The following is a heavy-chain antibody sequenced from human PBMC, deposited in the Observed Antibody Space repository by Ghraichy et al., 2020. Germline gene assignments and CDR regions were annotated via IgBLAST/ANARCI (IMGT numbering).Heavy chain of an antibody. CDR2: ISKDGSQR. Sequence: LSLTCAASGFTFSSSGMHWFRQAPGKGLEWLTYISKDGSQRRFADSVKGRCAISRDSSMNTVSLQMSSLTPEDTAMYYCAKDPGLGGDRDFWGQGTLVTVSS. V-gene: IGHV3-30*02. J-gene: IGHJ4*02. D-gene: IGHD3-16*01. CDR3: AKDPGLGGDRDF. CDR1: GFTFSSSG.